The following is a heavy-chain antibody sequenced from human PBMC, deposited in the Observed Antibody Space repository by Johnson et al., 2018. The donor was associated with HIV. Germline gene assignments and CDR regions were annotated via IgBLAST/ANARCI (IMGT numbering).Heavy chain of an antibody. Sequence: QVQLVESGGGVVQPERSLRLSCAASEFSFSTYAMRWVRQAPGKGLEGAAVISDDGSNTDYADAVKGRFTISRDNAKNSLYLQMNSLRGEDTALYYCARVQPVGGSYHDAFDIWGQGTMVTVSS. J-gene: IGHJ3*02. CDR2: ISDDGSNT. V-gene: IGHV3-30-3*01. CDR1: EFSFSTYA. D-gene: IGHD1-1*01. CDR3: ARVQPVGGSYHDAFDI.